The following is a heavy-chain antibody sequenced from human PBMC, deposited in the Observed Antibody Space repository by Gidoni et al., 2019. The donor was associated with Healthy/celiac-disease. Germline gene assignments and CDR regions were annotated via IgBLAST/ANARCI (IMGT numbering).Heavy chain of an antibody. CDR2: IKSKTDGGTT. V-gene: IGHV3-15*01. CDR3: TTPVPDRDYYFDY. Sequence: EVQLVESGGGLVKPGGSLRLSCAASGFPFSNAWMSWVRQAPGKGLEWVGRIKSKTDGGTTDYAAPVKGRFTISRDDSKNTLYLQMNSLKTEDTAVYYCTTPVPDRDYYFDYWGQGTLVTVSS. CDR1: GFPFSNAW. D-gene: IGHD2-2*01. J-gene: IGHJ4*02.